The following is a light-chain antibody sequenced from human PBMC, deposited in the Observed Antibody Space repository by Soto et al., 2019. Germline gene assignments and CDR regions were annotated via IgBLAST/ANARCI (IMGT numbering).Light chain of an antibody. CDR2: GSS. J-gene: IGKJ2*01. CDR1: QSVSNNY. V-gene: IGKV3-20*01. CDR3: QQYGSSPPYT. Sequence: EVVLTQSPGTLSLSPGERATLSCRASQSVSNNYFAWYQQKPGQAPRLLIFGSSDTATGIPDRFSGSGSGTDFTLTISRLEPEAFAVYYCQQYGSSPPYTFGQGTKLEIK.